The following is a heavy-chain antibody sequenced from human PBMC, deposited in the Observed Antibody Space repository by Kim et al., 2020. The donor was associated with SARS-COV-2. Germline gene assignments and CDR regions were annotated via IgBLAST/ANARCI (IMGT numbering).Heavy chain of an antibody. J-gene: IGHJ2*01. V-gene: IGHV4-59*01. Sequence: SETLSLTCTVSGGSISSYYWSWIRQPPGKGLEWIGYIYYSGSTNYNPSLKSRVTISVDTSKNQFSLKLSSVTAADTAAYYCSGGDREWLQYTANWDFDL. CDR3: SGGDREWLQYTANWDFDL. D-gene: IGHD3-3*01. CDR1: GGSISSYY. CDR2: IYYSGST.